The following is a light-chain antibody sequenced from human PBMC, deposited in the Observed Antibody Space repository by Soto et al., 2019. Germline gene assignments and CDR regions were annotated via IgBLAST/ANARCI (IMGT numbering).Light chain of an antibody. J-gene: IGLJ2*01. V-gene: IGLV2-23*01. CDR3: SSYAGSITYVL. CDR2: EDT. Sequence: QSALTQPASVSGSPGQSITISCTGTSSDVGSYNLVSWYQQHPGKAPKLMIYEDTKRPLGVSNRFSGSKSGNMASLTISGLQAEDEADYYCSSYAGSITYVLFGGGTQLTVL. CDR1: SSDVGSYNL.